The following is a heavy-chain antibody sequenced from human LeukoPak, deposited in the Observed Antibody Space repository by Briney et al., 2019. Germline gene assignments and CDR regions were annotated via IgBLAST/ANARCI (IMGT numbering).Heavy chain of an antibody. CDR2: ISYDGSNK. V-gene: IGHV3-30*18. CDR1: GFTFSSYG. CDR3: AKDYRYYDFWSGYYFDY. Sequence: PGGSLRLSCAASGFTFSSYGMHWVRQAPGKGLEWVAVISYDGSNKYYADSVEGRFTISRDNSKNTLYLQMNSLRAEDTAVYYCAKDYRYYDFWSGYYFDYWGQGTLVTVSS. J-gene: IGHJ4*02. D-gene: IGHD3-3*01.